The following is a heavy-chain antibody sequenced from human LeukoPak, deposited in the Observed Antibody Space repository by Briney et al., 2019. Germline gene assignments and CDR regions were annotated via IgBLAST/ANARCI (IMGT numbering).Heavy chain of an antibody. CDR1: GGSISSGGYY. Sequence: SETLSLTCTVSGGSISSGGYYWSWIRQHPGKGLEWIGYIYYSGSTYYNPSLKSRVTISVDTSRNQFSLKLSSVTAADTAVYYCVSGSSGWLYFQHWGQGTLVTVSS. J-gene: IGHJ1*01. D-gene: IGHD6-19*01. CDR3: VSGSSGWLYFQH. CDR2: IYYSGST. V-gene: IGHV4-31*03.